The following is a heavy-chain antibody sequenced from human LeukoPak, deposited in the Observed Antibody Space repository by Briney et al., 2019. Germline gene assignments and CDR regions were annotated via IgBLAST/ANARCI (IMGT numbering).Heavy chain of an antibody. J-gene: IGHJ4*02. Sequence: PGGSLRLSCAASGLTFSGYWMHWVRQAPGKGLVWVSSINGDGSSTSYADSVKGRFTISRDNAKNTLYLQMNSLGAEDTAVYYCARARNCSSGTCYKDYWGQGTLVTVSS. D-gene: IGHD2-15*01. V-gene: IGHV3-74*01. CDR3: ARARNCSSGTCYKDY. CDR2: INGDGSST. CDR1: GLTFSGYW.